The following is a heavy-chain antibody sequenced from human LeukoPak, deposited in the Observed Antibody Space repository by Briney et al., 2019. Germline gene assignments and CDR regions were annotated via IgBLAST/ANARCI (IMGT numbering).Heavy chain of an antibody. CDR3: AREVVGATISYYYYYMDV. CDR1: GGSISSSSYY. V-gene: IGHV4-39*02. D-gene: IGHD1-26*01. J-gene: IGHJ6*03. CDR2: IYYSGST. Sequence: SETLSLTCTVSGGSISSSSYYWGWIRQPPGKGLEWIGSIYYSGSTYYNPSLKSRVTISVDTSKNQFSLKLSSVTAADTAVYYCAREVVGATISYYYYYMDVWGKGTTVTVSS.